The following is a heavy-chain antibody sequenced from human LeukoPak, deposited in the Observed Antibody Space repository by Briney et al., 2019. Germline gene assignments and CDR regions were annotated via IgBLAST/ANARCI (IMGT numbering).Heavy chain of an antibody. V-gene: IGHV3-23*01. CDR1: GFTFSDYY. D-gene: IGHD3-22*01. J-gene: IGHJ5*02. Sequence: PGGSLRLSCAASGFTFSDYYMSWVRQAPGKGLEWVSAISGSGGSTYYADSVKGRFTISRDNSKNTLYLQMNSLRAEDTAVYYCAKDRLGSRDYYDSSGRRYNWFDPWGQGTLVTVSS. CDR2: ISGSGGST. CDR3: AKDRLGSRDYYDSSGRRYNWFDP.